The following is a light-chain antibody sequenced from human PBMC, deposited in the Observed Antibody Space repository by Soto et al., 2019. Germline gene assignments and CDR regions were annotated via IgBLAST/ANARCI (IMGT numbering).Light chain of an antibody. CDR2: DDS. CDR1: NIGTKS. J-gene: IGLJ3*02. V-gene: IGLV3-21*02. Sequence: ELTQPPSVSVAPGQTARITCGGNNIGTKSVHWYQQKPGQAPTLVVHDDSDRPSGIPERFSGSKSGDTATLTISRVEAGDEADYYCQVRDTRGDWRVFGGGTKVTVL. CDR3: QVRDTRGDWRV.